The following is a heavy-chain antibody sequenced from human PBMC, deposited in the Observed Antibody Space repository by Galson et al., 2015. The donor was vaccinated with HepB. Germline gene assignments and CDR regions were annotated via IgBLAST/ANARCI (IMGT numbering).Heavy chain of an antibody. CDR2: ISKDGNDE. Sequence: SLRLSCADSGFSFKIYPMHWVRQTPGKGLEWVAAISKDGNDESYADSVKGRLTVSRDNSEKTLYLQMHSLTSSDTAVYFCARDGTAYDFWSGSFFDPWGQGSLVTVSS. CDR3: ARDGTAYDFWSGSFFDP. J-gene: IGHJ5*02. V-gene: IGHV3-30*14. D-gene: IGHD3-3*01. CDR1: GFSFKIYP.